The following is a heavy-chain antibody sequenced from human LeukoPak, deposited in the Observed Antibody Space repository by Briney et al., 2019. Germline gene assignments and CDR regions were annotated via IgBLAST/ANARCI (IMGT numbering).Heavy chain of an antibody. D-gene: IGHD6-19*01. Sequence: GGSLRLSWAASGFTFSSYRMHWVRQAPGKGLEWVAVIWYDGSNKYYADSVKGRFTISRDNSKNTLYLQMISLRAEDTAVYYCARDRAGYSSGWYQGPFDYWGQGALVTVSS. V-gene: IGHV3-33*01. CDR2: IWYDGSNK. CDR1: GFTFSSYR. J-gene: IGHJ4*02. CDR3: ARDRAGYSSGWYQGPFDY.